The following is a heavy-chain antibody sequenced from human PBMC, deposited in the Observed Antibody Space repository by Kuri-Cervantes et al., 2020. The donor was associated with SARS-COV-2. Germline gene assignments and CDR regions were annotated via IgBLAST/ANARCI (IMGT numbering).Heavy chain of an antibody. CDR3: ARGGYSSSWYGLYNWFDP. CDR1: GGSISSTSDY. V-gene: IGHV4-39*07. D-gene: IGHD6-13*01. Sequence: SELSLTCTVSGGSISSTSDYWGWIRQPPGKGLEWIGEINHSGSTNYNPSLKSRVTISVDTSKNQFSLKLSSVTAADTAVYYCARGGYSSSWYGLYNWFDPWGQGTLVTVSS. CDR2: INHSGST. J-gene: IGHJ5*02.